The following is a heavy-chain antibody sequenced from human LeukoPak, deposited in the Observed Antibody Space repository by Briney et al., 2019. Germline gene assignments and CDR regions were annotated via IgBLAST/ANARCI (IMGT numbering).Heavy chain of an antibody. CDR3: AKGGGWTWYYYDSSGLALFDY. CDR2: ISGSGGST. V-gene: IGHV3-23*01. D-gene: IGHD3-22*01. Sequence: PGGSLRLSCAASGFTFSNYWMHWVRQAPGKGLEWVSAISGSGGSTYYADSVKGRFTISRDNSKNTLYLQMNSLRAEDTAVYYCAKGGGWTWYYYDSSGLALFDYWGQGTLVTVSS. CDR1: GFTFSNYW. J-gene: IGHJ4*02.